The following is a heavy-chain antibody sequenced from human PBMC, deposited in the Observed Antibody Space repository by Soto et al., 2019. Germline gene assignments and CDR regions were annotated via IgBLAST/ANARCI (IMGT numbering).Heavy chain of an antibody. CDR2: INHSGST. Sequence: QVQLQQWGAGLLKPSETLSLTCAVYGGSFSGYYWRWIRQPPGQGLEWIGEINHSGSTNYNPSLKSRVTISIDTSKNQFSQKLSAVTAADMAVYYCARPMKKGYCSGGSCYPLGYWGQGTLVTVSS. CDR3: ARPMKKGYCSGGSCYPLGY. V-gene: IGHV4-34*01. CDR1: GGSFSGYY. D-gene: IGHD2-15*01. J-gene: IGHJ4*02.